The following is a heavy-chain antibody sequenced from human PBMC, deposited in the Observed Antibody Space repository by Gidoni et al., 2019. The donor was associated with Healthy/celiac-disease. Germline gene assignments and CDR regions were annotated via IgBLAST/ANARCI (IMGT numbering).Heavy chain of an antibody. CDR1: GGSISSYY. D-gene: IGHD5-18*01. Sequence: QVQLQESGTGLVKPSETRALTGTVTGGSISSYYWSWIRQPPGKGLEWIGYIYYRGSTNYNPSLKSRVTISVDTSKTQFSLKLSSVTAADTAVYYCARHPRSYGFDYWGQGTLVTVSS. J-gene: IGHJ4*02. CDR2: IYYRGST. V-gene: IGHV4-59*08. CDR3: ARHPRSYGFDY.